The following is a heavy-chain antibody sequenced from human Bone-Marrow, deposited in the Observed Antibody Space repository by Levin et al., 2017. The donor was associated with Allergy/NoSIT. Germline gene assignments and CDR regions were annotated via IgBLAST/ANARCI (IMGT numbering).Heavy chain of an antibody. V-gene: IGHV1-18*01. CDR1: GDSLITYP. CDR3: AIQSGSYYAWFGS. J-gene: IGHJ5*01. Sequence: GESLKISCKSSGDSLITYPISWVRQAPGQGLEWMGWIRPYNVKTDYAQRFQGRVTMTIDTSTTTAYMELRSLRSDDTAVYYCAIQSGSYYAWFGSWGQGTLVTVSS. D-gene: IGHD1-26*01. CDR2: IRPYNVKT.